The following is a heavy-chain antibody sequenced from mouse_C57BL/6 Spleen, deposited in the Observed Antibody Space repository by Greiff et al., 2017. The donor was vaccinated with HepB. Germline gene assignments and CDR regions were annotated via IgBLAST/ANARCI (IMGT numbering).Heavy chain of an antibody. CDR3: ARRPPDY. J-gene: IGHJ2*01. V-gene: IGHV1-59*01. CDR2: IDPSDSYT. Sequence: LQQPGAELVRPGTSVKLSCKASGYTFTSYWMHWVKQRPGQGLEWIGVIDPSDSYTNYNQKFKGKATLTVDTSSSTAYMQLSSLTSEDSAVYYCARRPPDYWGQGTTLTVSS. CDR1: GYTFTSYW.